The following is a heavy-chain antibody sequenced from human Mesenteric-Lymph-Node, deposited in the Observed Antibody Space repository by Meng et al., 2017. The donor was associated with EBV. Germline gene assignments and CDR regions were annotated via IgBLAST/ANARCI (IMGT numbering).Heavy chain of an antibody. D-gene: IGHD6-19*01. V-gene: IGHV1-18*01. CDR1: GYPFTSYG. CDR2: ISAYNGNT. J-gene: IGHJ5*02. Sequence: QVRAVESGPEVKKPGASGKVSCKASGYPFTSYGISWVRQAPGQGLEWMGWISAYNGNTNYAQKLQGRVTMTTDTSTSTAYMELRSLRSDDTAVYYCARGPTSGWVGAWFDPWGQGTLVTVSS. CDR3: ARGPTSGWVGAWFDP.